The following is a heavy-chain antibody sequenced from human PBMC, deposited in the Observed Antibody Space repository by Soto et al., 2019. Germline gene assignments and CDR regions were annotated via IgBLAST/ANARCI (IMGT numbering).Heavy chain of an antibody. Sequence: GASVKVSCKASGYTFTSYGISWVRQAPGQGLEWMGWISAYNGNTNYAQKLQGRVTMTTDTSTSTAYMELRSLRSDDTAVYYCARVYLALDGYRESDYWGQGTLVTVSS. CDR3: ARVYLALDGYRESDY. CDR2: ISAYNGNT. D-gene: IGHD5-12*01. CDR1: GYTFTSYG. J-gene: IGHJ4*02. V-gene: IGHV1-18*01.